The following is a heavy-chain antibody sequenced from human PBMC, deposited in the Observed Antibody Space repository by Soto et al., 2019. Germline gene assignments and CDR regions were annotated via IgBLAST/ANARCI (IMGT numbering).Heavy chain of an antibody. CDR1: GFNFRSYA. Sequence: GGSLRLSCAASGFNFRSYAMHWVRQAPGKGLEWVAVISFDGRNKYYADSVKGRFTISRDNSKNTLYVQMNSLRVEDTAVYYCARDWAGISVAGTIDYWGQGTLVTVSS. V-gene: IGHV3-30*01. CDR3: ARDWAGISVAGTIDY. J-gene: IGHJ4*02. D-gene: IGHD6-19*01. CDR2: ISFDGRNK.